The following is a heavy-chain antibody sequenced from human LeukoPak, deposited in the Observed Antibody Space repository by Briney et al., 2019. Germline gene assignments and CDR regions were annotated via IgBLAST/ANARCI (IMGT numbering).Heavy chain of an antibody. J-gene: IGHJ4*02. V-gene: IGHV3-30*18. Sequence: GGSLRLSCAASGFTFGNYGMHWVRQAPGKGLEWVAVITHDGNNKYYADSVKGRFTISRDNSKNTLSLQMNSLRAGDTAVYFCVNDYGFHYASGSSLIEHWGQGTLVTVSS. CDR2: ITHDGNNK. CDR3: VNDYGFHYASGSSLIEH. D-gene: IGHD3-10*01. CDR1: GFTFGNYG.